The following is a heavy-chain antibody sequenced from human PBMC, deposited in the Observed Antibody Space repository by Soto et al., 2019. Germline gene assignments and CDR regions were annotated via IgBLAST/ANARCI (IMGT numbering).Heavy chain of an antibody. J-gene: IGHJ4*02. CDR2: INQSGST. CDR1: SESFSKHY. CDR3: ARGDRSSRYFDY. Sequence: SETLSLTCAVYSESFSKHYWNWIRQSPGKGLEWIGEINQSGSTNYNPSLKSRVTISVDTSKNQFSLKLSSVTAADTAVYYCARGDRSSRYFDYWGQGTLVTVSS. D-gene: IGHD6-19*01. V-gene: IGHV4-34*01.